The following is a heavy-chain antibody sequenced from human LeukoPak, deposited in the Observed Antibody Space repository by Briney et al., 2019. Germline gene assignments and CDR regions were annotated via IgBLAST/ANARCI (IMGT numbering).Heavy chain of an antibody. J-gene: IGHJ4*02. Sequence: GASVKVSCKASGGTFSSYAISWVRQAPGQGLEWMGGIIPIFGTANYAQKFQGRVTITADESTSTAYMELSSLRSDDTAVYYCARRAWDGYNLGYWGQGTLVTVSS. CDR3: ARRAWDGYNLGY. CDR2: IIPIFGTA. V-gene: IGHV1-69*13. CDR1: GGTFSSYA. D-gene: IGHD5-24*01.